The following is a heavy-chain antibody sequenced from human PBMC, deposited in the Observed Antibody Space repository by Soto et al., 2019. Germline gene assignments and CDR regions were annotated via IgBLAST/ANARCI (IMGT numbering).Heavy chain of an antibody. CDR2: ISSSSSYI. J-gene: IGHJ6*02. CDR1: GFTFSSYS. V-gene: IGHV3-21*01. CDR3: ARDWGYSSSWPTHGMDV. Sequence: GSLRRSGAASGFTFSSYSMNWVRQAPGKGLEWVSSISSSSSYIYYADSVKGRFTISRDNAKNSLYLQMNSLRAEDTAVYYCARDWGYSSSWPTHGMDVWGQGTTVTVSS. D-gene: IGHD6-13*01.